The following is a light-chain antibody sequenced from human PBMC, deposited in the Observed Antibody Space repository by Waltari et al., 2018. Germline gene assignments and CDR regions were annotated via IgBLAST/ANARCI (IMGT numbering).Light chain of an antibody. J-gene: IGKJ4*01. CDR1: QSIANY. CDR3: QQSYTTLT. CDR2: AAS. Sequence: DVQMTQSPSSLSASVGDSGTITCRASQSIANYLNWYQQKPGKVPKLLIYAASSLHSGVPSRFSGSGSGTEFTLTITNLQPEDFATYYCQQSYTTLTFGGGTKVE. V-gene: IGKV1-39*01.